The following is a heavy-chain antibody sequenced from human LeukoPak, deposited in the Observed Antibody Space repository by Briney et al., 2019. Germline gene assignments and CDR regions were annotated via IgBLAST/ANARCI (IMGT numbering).Heavy chain of an antibody. CDR1: GDSVSSNSAA. D-gene: IGHD2-2*02. CDR3: ARTYCSSNTCHRTSDY. Sequence: SQTLSLTCAISGDSVSSNSAAWNWIRQSPSRGLEWLGRTYYRSKWYNDYAESVKSRMSINPDTSKNQFSLQLNSVTPEDTAVYYCARTYCSSNTCHRTSDYWGQGTLVTVSS. CDR2: TYYRSKWYN. J-gene: IGHJ4*02. V-gene: IGHV6-1*01.